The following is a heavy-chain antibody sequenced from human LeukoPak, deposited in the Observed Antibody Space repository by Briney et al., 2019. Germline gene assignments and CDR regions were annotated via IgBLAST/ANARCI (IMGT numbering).Heavy chain of an antibody. CDR2: IYHSGST. Sequence: SETLFLTCTVSGGSISSNYWSWIRQPPGKGLEWIGYIYHSGSTSYNPSLKSRVTFSVDTSKNQFSLKLNSVTAADTAVYYCARDRWNDAYNGMDVWGQGTTVTVSS. D-gene: IGHD1-1*01. CDR3: ARDRWNDAYNGMDV. V-gene: IGHV4-59*01. CDR1: GGSISSNY. J-gene: IGHJ6*02.